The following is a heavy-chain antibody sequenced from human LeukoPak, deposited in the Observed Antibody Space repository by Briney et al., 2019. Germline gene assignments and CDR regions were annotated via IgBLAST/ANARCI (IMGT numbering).Heavy chain of an antibody. J-gene: IGHJ4*02. CDR2: ISGSGGST. D-gene: IGHD5-18*01. CDR1: GFTFSSYA. Sequence: SGGSLRLSCAASGFTFSSYAMSWVRQAPGKGLEWVSAISGSGGSTYYADSVKGRFTISRDNSKNTLYLQMNSLRAEDTAVYYCAKDPYTVPVGIQLWLRPYFDYWGQGTLVTVSS. CDR3: AKDPYTVPVGIQLWLRPYFDY. V-gene: IGHV3-23*01.